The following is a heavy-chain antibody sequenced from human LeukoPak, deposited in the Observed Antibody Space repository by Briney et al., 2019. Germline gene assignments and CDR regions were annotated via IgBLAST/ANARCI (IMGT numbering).Heavy chain of an antibody. CDR2: ISSSSSYI. V-gene: IGHV3-21*01. D-gene: IGHD5-24*01. J-gene: IGHJ5*02. CDR3: ARDRRDGYNFP. Sequence: GGSLRLSCAASGFTFSSYAMSWVRQAPGKGLEWVSSISSSSSYIYYADSVKGRFTISRDNAKNSLYLQMNSLRAEDTAVYYCARDRRDGYNFPWGQGTLVTVSS. CDR1: GFTFSSYA.